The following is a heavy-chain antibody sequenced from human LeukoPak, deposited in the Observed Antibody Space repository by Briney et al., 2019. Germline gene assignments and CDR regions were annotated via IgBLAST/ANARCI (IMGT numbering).Heavy chain of an antibody. V-gene: IGHV1-69*13. J-gene: IGHJ5*02. Sequence: GASVKVSCKASGYTFTSYGISWVRQAPGQGLEWMGGIIPIFGTANYAQKFQGRVTITADESASTAYMELSSLRSEDTAVYYCAREGEFLEWLSPTQRRSNWFDPWGQGTLVTVSS. CDR3: AREGEFLEWLSPTQRRSNWFDP. CDR2: IIPIFGTA. D-gene: IGHD3-3*01. CDR1: GYTFTSYG.